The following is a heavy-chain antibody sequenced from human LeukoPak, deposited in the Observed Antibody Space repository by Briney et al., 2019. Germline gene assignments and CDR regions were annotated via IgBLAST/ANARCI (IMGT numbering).Heavy chain of an antibody. CDR3: ANGGIAVAGTAY. V-gene: IGHV3-23*01. J-gene: IGHJ4*02. D-gene: IGHD6-19*01. Sequence: GGSLRLSCAASGFTFSSYAMSWVRQAPGKGLEWVSAISGSGGSTYYADSVKGRFTISRDDSKNTLYLQMNSLRAEDTAVYYCANGGIAVAGTAYWGQGTLVTVSS. CDR2: ISGSGGST. CDR1: GFTFSSYA.